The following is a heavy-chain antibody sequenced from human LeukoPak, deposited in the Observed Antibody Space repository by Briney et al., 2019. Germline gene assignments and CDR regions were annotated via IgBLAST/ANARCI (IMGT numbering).Heavy chain of an antibody. CDR1: GFTVSSHY. J-gene: IGHJ3*02. CDR3: ARLNLFPMGRGVNIDAFDI. Sequence: GGSLRLSCAASGFTVSSHYMSWVRQAPGKGLEWVSVIYSGGTIFYAESVKGRFTISRDTSKNTLYFQMNSLRAEDTAVYYCARLNLFPMGRGVNIDAFDIWGQGTMVTVSS. V-gene: IGHV3-53*01. D-gene: IGHD3-10*01. CDR2: IYSGGTI.